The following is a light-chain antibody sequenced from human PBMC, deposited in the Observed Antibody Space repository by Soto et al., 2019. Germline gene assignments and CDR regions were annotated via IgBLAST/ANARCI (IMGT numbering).Light chain of an antibody. V-gene: IGLV2-8*01. CDR2: EVT. CDR1: SSDVGGYDY. Sequence: QSALTQPPSASGSPGQSVTISCTGTSSDVGGYDYVSWYPQHPGKAPKLMIYEVTIRPSGDSDRISGSKSGNTASLTVSGLQAEDEADYYCSSYTGGNPSSGFGSWTKVTVL. CDR3: SSYTGGNPSSG. J-gene: IGLJ1*01.